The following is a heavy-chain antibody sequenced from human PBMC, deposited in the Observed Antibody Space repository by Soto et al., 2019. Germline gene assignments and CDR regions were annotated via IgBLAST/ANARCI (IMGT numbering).Heavy chain of an antibody. J-gene: IGHJ6*02. CDR3: ARHIVVVTATRYYYYGMDV. Sequence: SVKVSCKASGGTFSSYAIIWVRQAPGQGLEWMGGIIPIFGTANYAQKFQGRVTSTADESTSTAYMELSSLRSEDTAVYYCARHIVVVTATRYYYYGMDVWGQGTTVTVSS. D-gene: IGHD2-21*02. CDR2: IIPIFGTA. V-gene: IGHV1-69*13. CDR1: GGTFSSYA.